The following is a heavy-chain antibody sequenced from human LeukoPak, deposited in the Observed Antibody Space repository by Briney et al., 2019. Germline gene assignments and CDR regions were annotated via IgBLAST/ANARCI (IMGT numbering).Heavy chain of an antibody. CDR3: ARIISSGYSRFDY. D-gene: IGHD3-22*01. Sequence: PSETLSLTCAVYGGSFIGYYWSWIRQPPGKGLEWNGEINHSGRTNYNPSLKSRVTISEDTSKNQFSLKLSSVTAADTAVYYCARIISSGYSRFDYWGQGTLVTVSS. J-gene: IGHJ4*02. CDR1: GGSFIGYY. V-gene: IGHV4-34*01. CDR2: INHSGRT.